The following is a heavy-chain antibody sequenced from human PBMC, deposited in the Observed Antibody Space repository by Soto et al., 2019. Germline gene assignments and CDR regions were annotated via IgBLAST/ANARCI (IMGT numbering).Heavy chain of an antibody. Sequence: GRSLRLSCAASGFTFSSYGMHWVRQAPGKGLEWVAVIWYDGSNKYYADSVKGRFTISRDNSKNTLYLQMNSLRAEDTAVYYCAREKPPPGSYFDYWGQGTLVTVSS. CDR3: AREKPPPGSYFDY. CDR1: GFTFSSYG. CDR2: IWYDGSNK. J-gene: IGHJ4*02. V-gene: IGHV3-33*01.